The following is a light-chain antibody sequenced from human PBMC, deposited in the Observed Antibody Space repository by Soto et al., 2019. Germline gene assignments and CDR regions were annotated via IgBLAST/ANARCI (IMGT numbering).Light chain of an antibody. Sequence: SYELTQPPSVSVSPGQTASITCSGAKLGDKYACWYQQKPGQSPVLVIYQDSKRPSGIPERFSGSNSGNTATLTISGTQAIDEADYYCQAWDSSTASYVFGTGTKLTVL. J-gene: IGLJ1*01. V-gene: IGLV3-1*01. CDR2: QDS. CDR1: KLGDKY. CDR3: QAWDSSTASYV.